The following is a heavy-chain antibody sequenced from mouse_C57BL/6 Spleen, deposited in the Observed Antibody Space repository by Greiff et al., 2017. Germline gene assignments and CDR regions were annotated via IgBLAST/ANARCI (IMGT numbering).Heavy chain of an antibody. CDR3: AKKGGPGWCAY. D-gene: IGHD3-3*01. V-gene: IGHV2-5*01. J-gene: IGHJ3*01. CDR1: GFSLTSYG. CDR2: IWRGGST. Sequence: QVQLQQSGPGLVQPSQSLSITCTVSGFSLTSYGVHWVRQSPGKGLEWLGVIWRGGSTDYNAAFMSRLSITKDNSKSQVFFKMNSLKADETAIYDGAKKGGPGWCAYWGQGTLVTVSA.